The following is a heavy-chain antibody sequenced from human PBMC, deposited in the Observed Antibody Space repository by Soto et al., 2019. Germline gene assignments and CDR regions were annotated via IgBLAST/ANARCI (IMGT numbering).Heavy chain of an antibody. D-gene: IGHD1-1*01. V-gene: IGHV1-3*01. CDR2: INGGNGHT. Sequence: QVQVVQSGAEVKKPGASVKVSCKASGYTFSTYALHWVRQAPGQGLEWMGWINGGNGHTRYSQKFKDRVTISRDTPASTAYMELSGLRSEDTAVYYCARGKGMEENYYYYGMDVWGQGNTVTVSS. CDR3: ARGKGMEENYYYYGMDV. CDR1: GYTFSTYA. J-gene: IGHJ6*02.